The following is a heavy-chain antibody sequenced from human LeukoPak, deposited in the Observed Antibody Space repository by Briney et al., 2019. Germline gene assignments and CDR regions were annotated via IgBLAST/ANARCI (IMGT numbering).Heavy chain of an antibody. CDR3: ARATYYYDSSGYLAQNWFDP. CDR2: IYYSGST. V-gene: IGHV4-31*03. Sequence: SETLSLTCTVSAGSISSGGYYWSWIRQHPGKGLEWIGYIYYSGSTYYNPSLKSRVTISVDTSKNQFSLKLSSVTAADTAVYYCARATYYYDSSGYLAQNWFDPWGQGTLVTVSS. J-gene: IGHJ5*02. D-gene: IGHD3-22*01. CDR1: AGSISSGGYY.